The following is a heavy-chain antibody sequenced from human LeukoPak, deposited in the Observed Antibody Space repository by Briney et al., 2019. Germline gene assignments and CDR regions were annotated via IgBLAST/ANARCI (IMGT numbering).Heavy chain of an antibody. D-gene: IGHD3-22*01. CDR1: GASMNSHY. J-gene: IGHJ4*02. Sequence: SETLSLTCSVSGASMNSHYWSWIRQPPGKGLEWIGYIYHKGDTSYNPSLHSRVTLSVDTSKSQFSLKLRSVTAAESAIYYCAREYSSPLEFQHYFDLWGQGIAVTVPS. CDR3: AREYSSPLEFQHYFDL. V-gene: IGHV4-59*11. CDR2: IYHKGDT.